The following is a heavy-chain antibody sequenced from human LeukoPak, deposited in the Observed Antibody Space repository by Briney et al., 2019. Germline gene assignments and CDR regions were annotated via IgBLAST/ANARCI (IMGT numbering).Heavy chain of an antibody. D-gene: IGHD2-2*01. CDR2: ISWNSGSI. CDR3: AKAPSTSGPFDY. V-gene: IGHV3-9*01. Sequence: GGFLRLSCAASGFTFDDYAMHWVRQAPGKGLEWVSGISWNSGSIGYADSVKGRFTISRDNAKNSLYLQMNSLRAEDTALYYCAKAPSTSGPFDYWGQGTLVTVSS. CDR1: GFTFDDYA. J-gene: IGHJ4*02.